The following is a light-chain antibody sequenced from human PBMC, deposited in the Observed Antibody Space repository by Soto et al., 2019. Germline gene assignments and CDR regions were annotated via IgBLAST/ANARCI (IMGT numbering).Light chain of an antibody. CDR3: QQRSNWPLT. J-gene: IGKJ4*01. CDR2: DTF. CDR1: QSISNY. Sequence: EIVLTQSPATLSLSPGEIASLYCRASQSISNYLAWYQQKPGQAPRLLIYDTFHRAAGIPARFSGSGSGTDFSLTISSLEPEDFAVYYCQQRSNWPLTFGGGTKVDI. V-gene: IGKV3-11*01.